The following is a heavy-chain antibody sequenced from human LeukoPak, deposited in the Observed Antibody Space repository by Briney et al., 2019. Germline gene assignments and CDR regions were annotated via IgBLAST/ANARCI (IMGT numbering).Heavy chain of an antibody. CDR1: GYTLTELS. V-gene: IGHV1-24*01. CDR2: FDPQNGET. CDR3: ATAVGYSDSSGYYFDY. D-gene: IGHD3-22*01. Sequence: ASVKVSCKVSGYTLTELSMHWVRQAPGKGLEWMGGFDPQNGETIYAQKFQGRVTMTEDTSTDTAYMELSSLRSEDTAVYYCATAVGYSDSSGYYFDYWGQGTLVTVSS. J-gene: IGHJ4*02.